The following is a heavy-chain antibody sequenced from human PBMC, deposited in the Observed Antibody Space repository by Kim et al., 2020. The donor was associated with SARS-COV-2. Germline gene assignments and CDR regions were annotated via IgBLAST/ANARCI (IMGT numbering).Heavy chain of an antibody. CDR1: GFTFSDYY. CDR3: ARGGYDYVWGRYRDYYYYYGMDV. V-gene: IGHV3-11*05. CDR2: ISSSSSYT. D-gene: IGHD3-16*02. J-gene: IGHJ6*02. Sequence: GGSLRLSCAASGFTFSDYYMSWIRQAPGKGLEWVSYISSSSSYTNYADSVKGRFTISRDKAKNALYLQMNSLRAEDTAVYYCARGGYDYVWGRYRDYYYYYGMDVWGQGTTVNVSS.